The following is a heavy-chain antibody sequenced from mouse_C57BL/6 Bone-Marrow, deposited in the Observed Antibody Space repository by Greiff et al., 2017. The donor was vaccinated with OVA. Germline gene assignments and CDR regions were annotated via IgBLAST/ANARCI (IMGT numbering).Heavy chain of an antibody. D-gene: IGHD2-3*01. CDR1: GFTFRDYY. Sequence: EVQLVESEGGLVQPGSSMKLSCTASGFTFRDYYMAWVRQVPEKGLEWVANINYDGSSTYYLDSLKSRFIISRDNAKNILYLQMSSLKSEDTATYYCARMGYDGHYDWYFDVWGTGTTVTVSS. V-gene: IGHV5-16*01. J-gene: IGHJ1*03. CDR2: INYDGSST. CDR3: ARMGYDGHYDWYFDV.